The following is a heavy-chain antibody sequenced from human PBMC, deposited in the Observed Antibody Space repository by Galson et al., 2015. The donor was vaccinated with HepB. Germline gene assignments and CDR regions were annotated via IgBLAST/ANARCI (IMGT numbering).Heavy chain of an antibody. V-gene: IGHV1-3*01. CDR3: ARDEPGGDKHFQH. CDR1: GYIFSYSA. Sequence: SVKVSCKASGYIFSYSAMHWIRQAPGQGLEWMGWMNAGNGNTKYSQRLQARVTLTSDTDASTAYMELNSLTSEDTAVYYCARDEPGGDKHFQHWGQGTLVIVSS. D-gene: IGHD2-21*01. J-gene: IGHJ1*01. CDR2: MNAGNGNT.